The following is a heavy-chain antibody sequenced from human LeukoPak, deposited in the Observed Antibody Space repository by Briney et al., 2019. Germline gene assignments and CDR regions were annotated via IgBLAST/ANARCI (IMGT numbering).Heavy chain of an antibody. CDR2: INPNSGGT. CDR1: GYTFTGYY. J-gene: IGHJ4*02. V-gene: IGHV1-2*02. Sequence: ASVKVSCKASGYTFTGYYMHWVRQAPGQGLEWMGWINPNSGGTNYAQKFQGRVTMTRDTSISTAYMELSRLRSDHTAVYYCAKAVETGDPYYFDYWGQGTLVTVSS. CDR3: AKAVETGDPYYFDY. D-gene: IGHD7-27*01.